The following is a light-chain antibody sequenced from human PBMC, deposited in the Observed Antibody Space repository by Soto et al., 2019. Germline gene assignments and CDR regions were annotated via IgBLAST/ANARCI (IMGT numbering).Light chain of an antibody. CDR2: GNS. V-gene: IGLV1-40*01. Sequence: QAVVTQPPSVSGAPGQRVTISCTGSSSNIGAGYDVHWYQQLPGTAPKLLIYGNSNRPSGVPDRFSGSKSGTSASLAITGLQAEDEADYYCQSYDSSLSEDVVFGRGTKVTVL. CDR3: QSYDSSLSEDVV. J-gene: IGLJ2*01. CDR1: SSNIGAGYD.